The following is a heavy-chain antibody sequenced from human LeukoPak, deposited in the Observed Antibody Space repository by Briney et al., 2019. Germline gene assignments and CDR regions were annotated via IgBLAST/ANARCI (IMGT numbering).Heavy chain of an antibody. CDR2: IYTSGST. CDR1: GGSISSGSYY. Sequence: SETLSLTCPVSGGSISSGSYYWSWIRQPAGKGLEWIECIYTSGSTNYNPSLKSRVTISVDTSKNQFSLKLSSVTAADTAVYYCARDVGAYCSSTSCLNWFDPWGQGTLVTVSS. CDR3: ARDVGAYCSSTSCLNWFDP. V-gene: IGHV4-61*02. J-gene: IGHJ5*02. D-gene: IGHD2-2*01.